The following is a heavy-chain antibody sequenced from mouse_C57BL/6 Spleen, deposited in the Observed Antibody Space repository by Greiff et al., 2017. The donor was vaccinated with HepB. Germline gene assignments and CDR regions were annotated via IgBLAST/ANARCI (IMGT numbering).Heavy chain of an antibody. J-gene: IGHJ2*01. CDR2: INPSSGYT. Sequence: VHLVESGAELARPGASVKMSCKASGYTFTSYTVHWVKQRPGQGLEWIGYINPSSGYTKYNQKFKDKATLTADKSSSTAYMQLSSLTSEDSAVYYCAITTVVVPYFDYWGQGTTLTVSS. CDR1: GYTFTSYT. CDR3: AITTVVVPYFDY. V-gene: IGHV1-4*01. D-gene: IGHD1-1*01.